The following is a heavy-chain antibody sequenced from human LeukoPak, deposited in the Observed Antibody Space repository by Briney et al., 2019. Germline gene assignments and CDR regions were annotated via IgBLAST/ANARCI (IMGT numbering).Heavy chain of an antibody. Sequence: SVKVSCKASGYTFTSYAMHWVRQAPGQRLEWMGWINAGNGNTKYSQKFQGRVTITRDTSASTAYMELSSLRSEDTAMYYCAMSVEMAAIPSFDYWGQGTLVTVSS. J-gene: IGHJ4*02. CDR3: AMSVEMAAIPSFDY. V-gene: IGHV1-3*01. CDR1: GYTFTSYA. CDR2: INAGNGNT. D-gene: IGHD5-24*01.